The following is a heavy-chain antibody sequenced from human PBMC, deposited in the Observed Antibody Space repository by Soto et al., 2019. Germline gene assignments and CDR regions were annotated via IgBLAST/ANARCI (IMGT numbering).Heavy chain of an antibody. CDR3: XRXTNFHGNNRFFDY. D-gene: IGHD1-20*01. CDR1: GASIYSXSYS. Sequence: QVQLQESGPGLVKPSETLSLTCTVSGASIYSXSYSWGXXXQPPGKGLEWIGSIYYSGSTSYNPSLKSRXTISXXXXXXXXXXXXXXXXXXXXXXXXXXRXTNFHGNNRFFDYWGQGTLVTVSS. V-gene: IGHV4-39*01. J-gene: IGHJ4*02. CDR2: IYYSGST.